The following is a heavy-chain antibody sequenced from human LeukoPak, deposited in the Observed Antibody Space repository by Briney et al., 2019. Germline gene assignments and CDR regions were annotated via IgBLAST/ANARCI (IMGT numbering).Heavy chain of an antibody. CDR3: ATKKHYDILTGYSGWFDY. Sequence: ASVKVSCKASGYTFTSYDINWVRQATGQGLEWMGGFDPEDGETIYAQKFQGRVTMTEDTSTDTAYMELSSLRSEDTAVYYCATKKHYDILTGYSGWFDYWGQGTLVTVSS. V-gene: IGHV1-24*01. CDR1: GYTFTSYD. D-gene: IGHD3-9*01. CDR2: FDPEDGET. J-gene: IGHJ4*02.